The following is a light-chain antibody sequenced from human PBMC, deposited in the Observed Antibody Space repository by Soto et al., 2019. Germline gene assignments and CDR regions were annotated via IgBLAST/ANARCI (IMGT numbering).Light chain of an antibody. CDR1: QRCSTN. CDR3: PQSNNWWT. V-gene: IGKV3-15*01. Sequence: EIVMTQSPATLSVSTGESTTLSCRASQRCSTNLAWYKQTPGHDPRLLIYDSSTRATGIQARFSGSWSGTQCTLTLSSLQSADFAVYYWPQSNNWWTFGKGTTVEIK. CDR2: DSS. J-gene: IGKJ1*01.